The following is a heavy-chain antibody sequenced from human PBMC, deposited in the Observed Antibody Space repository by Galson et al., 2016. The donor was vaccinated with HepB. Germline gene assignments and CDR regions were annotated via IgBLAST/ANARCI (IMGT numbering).Heavy chain of an antibody. CDR1: GYTFTSHD. CDR2: MNPNSGYT. CDR3: ARGPRGLGPVAFPYYYYYAMDV. Sequence: SVKVSCKASGYTFTSHDINWVRQVTGQGLEWMGWMNPNSGYTGYGQKFQGRVTMTRNTSISTAYIELSSLRSEDTAMYYCARGPRGLGPVAFPYYYYYAMDVWGKGTTVTVSS. J-gene: IGHJ6*04. D-gene: IGHD2-2*01. V-gene: IGHV1-8*01.